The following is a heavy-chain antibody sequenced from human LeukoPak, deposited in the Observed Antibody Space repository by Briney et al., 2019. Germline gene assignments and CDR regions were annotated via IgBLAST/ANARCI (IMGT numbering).Heavy chain of an antibody. CDR2: IYASGST. CDR1: GGSISSYY. D-gene: IGHD3-3*01. Sequence: SETLSLTCTVSGGSISSYYWSWIRQPAGKGLERIGRIYASGSTNYNPSLKSRDTMSVDTSKNQFSLKLSSVTAADTAVYYCARAFGVVPYNWFDPWGQGTLVTVSS. V-gene: IGHV4-4*07. J-gene: IGHJ5*02. CDR3: ARAFGVVPYNWFDP.